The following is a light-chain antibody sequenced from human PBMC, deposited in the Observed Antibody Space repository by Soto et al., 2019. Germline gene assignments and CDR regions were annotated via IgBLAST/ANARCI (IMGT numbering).Light chain of an antibody. CDR2: RNN. J-gene: IGLJ1*01. Sequence: QSALTQPPSASGTPGQRVTISCSGSSSNIGSNYVYWYQQLPGTAPKLLIYRNNQRPSGVPDRFSGSKSGTSASLAISGLRSEDEGDYYGAAWDVSLSGYVFGTGTKLTVL. CDR3: AAWDVSLSGYV. CDR1: SSNIGSNY. V-gene: IGLV1-47*01.